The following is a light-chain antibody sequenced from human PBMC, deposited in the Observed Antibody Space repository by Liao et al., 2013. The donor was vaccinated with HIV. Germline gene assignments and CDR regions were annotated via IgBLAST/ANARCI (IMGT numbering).Light chain of an antibody. CDR1: TLGEKS. CDR2: QDS. Sequence: SYALTQTPSVSVSPGQTASIACSGHTLGEKSVSWYQQRPGQSPVLVIYQDSKRPSGIPERFSGSNSDNTPTLTVSGTQAVDEADYFCLAWDGDTAVFGTGTRVTVL. CDR3: LAWDGDTAV. V-gene: IGLV3-1*01. J-gene: IGLJ1*01.